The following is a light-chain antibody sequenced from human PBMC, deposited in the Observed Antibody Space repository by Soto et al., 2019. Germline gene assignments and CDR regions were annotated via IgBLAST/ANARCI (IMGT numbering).Light chain of an antibody. CDR1: QSVSSNY. Sequence: EIVLTQSPGTLSLSPGERATLSCRASQSVSSNYLAWYQQKPGQAPRLLIYGASSRATGIPDRFSGSGSGTDFTLTSSRLEPEDFAVYYCQQYGSSPLTFGGGTKVQI. CDR3: QQYGSSPLT. CDR2: GAS. V-gene: IGKV3-20*01. J-gene: IGKJ4*01.